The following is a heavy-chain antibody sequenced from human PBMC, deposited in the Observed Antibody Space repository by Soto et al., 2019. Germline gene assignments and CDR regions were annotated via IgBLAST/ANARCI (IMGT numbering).Heavy chain of an antibody. J-gene: IGHJ4*02. Sequence: GGSLRLSCAASGFTFSSYAMSWVRQAPGKGLEWVSAISGSGGSTYYADSVKGRFTISRDNSKNTLYLQMNSLRAEDTAVYYCAKGGLGYCSCGSCPYYFDYWGQGTLVTVSS. CDR3: AKGGLGYCSCGSCPYYFDY. CDR1: GFTFSSYA. D-gene: IGHD2-15*01. CDR2: ISGSGGST. V-gene: IGHV3-23*01.